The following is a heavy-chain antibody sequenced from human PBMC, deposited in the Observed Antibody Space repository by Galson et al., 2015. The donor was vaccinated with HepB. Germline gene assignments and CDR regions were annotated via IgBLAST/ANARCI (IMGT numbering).Heavy chain of an antibody. CDR3: AREAYYFDY. CDR1: GDSVSNNGAA. Sequence: CAISGDSVSNNGAAWNWIRQSPSSGLEWLGRTHHRSKWYNDYAVSVKSRITINPDTSKNQFSLQLNSVTPEDTAVYYCAREAYYFDYWGQGTLVTVSS. J-gene: IGHJ4*02. V-gene: IGHV6-1*01. CDR2: THHRSKWYN.